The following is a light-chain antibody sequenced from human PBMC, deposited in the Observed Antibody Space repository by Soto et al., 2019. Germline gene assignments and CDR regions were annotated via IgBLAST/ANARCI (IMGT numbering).Light chain of an antibody. CDR2: LGS. CDR1: QSLLHSNGYNY. V-gene: IGKV2-28*01. Sequence: DLVMTQSPLSLPVTPGEPASISCRSSQSLLHSNGYNYLDWYLQKPGQSPQLLIYLGSNRASGVPDRFCGSGSGTDFTLKISRVEAEDVGVYYCMQALQTPFTFGPGTKVDIK. CDR3: MQALQTPFT. J-gene: IGKJ3*01.